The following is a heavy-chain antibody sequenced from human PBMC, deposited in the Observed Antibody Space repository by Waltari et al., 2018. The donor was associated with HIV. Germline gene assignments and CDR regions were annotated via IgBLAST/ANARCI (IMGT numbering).Heavy chain of an antibody. Sequence: EVQLLESGGALVQPGGSLRLSCAGSGFTFVSYAMSWARQAPGKGLDGFSSISATGATTYYSDSVNGGFTISRDNSKNTLYVQMNSLLVEDTAIYYCASHPVPYCGNRRCYGGFWGQGTLVTVSS. J-gene: IGHJ4*02. CDR1: GFTFVSYA. V-gene: IGHV3-23*01. D-gene: IGHD2-21*01. CDR2: ISATGATT. CDR3: ASHPVPYCGNRRCYGGF.